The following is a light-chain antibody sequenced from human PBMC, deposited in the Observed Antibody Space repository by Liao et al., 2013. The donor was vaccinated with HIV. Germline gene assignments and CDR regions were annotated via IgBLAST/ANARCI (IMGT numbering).Light chain of an antibody. J-gene: IGLJ2*01. CDR1: NIGSKS. CDR2: YAS. CDR3: QVWDRSSDVRV. Sequence: SYVLTQPPSVSVAPGKTARITCGGNNIGSKSVHWYQQKPGQAPVLVIYYASDRPSGIPERFSGSNSGSTATLTISRVEAGDEADYYCQVWDRSSDVRVFGGGTKLTVL. V-gene: IGLV3-21*01.